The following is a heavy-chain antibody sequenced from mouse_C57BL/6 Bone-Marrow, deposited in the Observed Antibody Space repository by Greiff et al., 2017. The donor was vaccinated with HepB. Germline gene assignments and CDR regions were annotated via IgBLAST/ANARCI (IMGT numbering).Heavy chain of an antibody. CDR1: GYAFSSSW. Sequence: QVQLQQSGPELVKPGASVKISCKASGYAFSSSWMNWVKQRPGKGLEWIGRIYPGDGDTKYNRKLKGKATLTADKSSSTAYMQLSSLTSEDSAVYFCARREDYAGFAYWGQGTLVTVSA. J-gene: IGHJ3*01. V-gene: IGHV1-82*01. CDR2: IYPGDGDT. CDR3: ARREDYAGFAY. D-gene: IGHD2-4*01.